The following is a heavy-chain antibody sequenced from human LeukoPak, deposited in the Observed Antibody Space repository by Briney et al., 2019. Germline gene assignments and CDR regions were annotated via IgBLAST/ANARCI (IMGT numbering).Heavy chain of an antibody. D-gene: IGHD2/OR15-2a*01. CDR2: IRKATEGGAT. V-gene: IGHV3-15*01. J-gene: IGHJ4*02. CDR3: ASSMWGGQCTCPDY. Sequence: GGSLRLSCAASGFTFSNVWMGWFRQAPGKGLEWVGRIRKATEGGATDYAAPVQGRFTISRDDSSNTLYLQMNSLKTEDTAVYFCASSMWGGQCTCPDYWGQGTLVTVSS. CDR1: GFTFSNVW.